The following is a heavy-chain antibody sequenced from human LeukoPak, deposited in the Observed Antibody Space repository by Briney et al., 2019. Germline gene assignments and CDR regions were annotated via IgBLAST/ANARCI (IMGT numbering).Heavy chain of an antibody. D-gene: IGHD3-10*01. CDR1: GGSISSSSYY. Sequence: PSETLSLTCTVSGGSISSSSYYWGWIRQPPGKGLEWIGSIYYSGSTYYNPSLKSRVTISVDTSKNQFSLKLSSVTAADTAVYYCARSYGSGSYYKFLGYWGQGTLVTVSS. CDR2: IYYSGST. J-gene: IGHJ4*02. V-gene: IGHV4-39*07. CDR3: ARSYGSGSYYKFLGY.